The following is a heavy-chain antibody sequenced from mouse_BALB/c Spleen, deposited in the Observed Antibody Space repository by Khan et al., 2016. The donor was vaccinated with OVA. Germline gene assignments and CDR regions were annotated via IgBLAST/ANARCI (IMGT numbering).Heavy chain of an antibody. V-gene: IGHV1-20*02. CDR2: INPHFGET. Sequence: EVQLQQSGPELVKPGASVKISCKASGYSFTGYFMNWVMQSHGKSLEWIGRINPHFGETFYNQKFKGKATLTVDESSSTAHMELRSLASEDSAVYYCARIYRSDFDYWGQGTTVTVSS. D-gene: IGHD1-1*01. CDR1: GYSFTGYF. J-gene: IGHJ2*01. CDR3: ARIYRSDFDY.